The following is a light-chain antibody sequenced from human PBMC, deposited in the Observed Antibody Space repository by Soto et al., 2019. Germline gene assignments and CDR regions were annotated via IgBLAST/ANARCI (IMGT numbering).Light chain of an antibody. V-gene: IGLV1-36*01. Sequence: QSVLTQPPSVSEAPRQRVTISCSGSSSNLGNNAVNWYQQVPGKSPKLLIVYDDLLPSGCSDRFAGAKSGTSASLPISGLQFEDDEDYYCAAWDDSLNGQVFGGGTKLTVL. CDR3: AAWDDSLNGQV. CDR1: SSNLGNNA. CDR2: YDD. J-gene: IGLJ2*01.